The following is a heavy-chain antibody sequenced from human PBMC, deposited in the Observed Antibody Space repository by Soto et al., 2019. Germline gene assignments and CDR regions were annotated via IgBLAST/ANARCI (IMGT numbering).Heavy chain of an antibody. V-gene: IGHV3-23*01. CDR3: AKRRDSSGWEEFDS. Sequence: EVHLLESGGGLVQPGGSLRLSCAASGFSFSSYGMSWVRQAPGQGLEWVSAFSGSGGSANYADSVKGRFTISRDNSKNPLYLHMNSLRAENEAIYYCAKRRDSSGWEEFDSWGQGSLVTVSS. D-gene: IGHD6-19*01. J-gene: IGHJ4*02. CDR2: FSGSGGSA. CDR1: GFSFSSYG.